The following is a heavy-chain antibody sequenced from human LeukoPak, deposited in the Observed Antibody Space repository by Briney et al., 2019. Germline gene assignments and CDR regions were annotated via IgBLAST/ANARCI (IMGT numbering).Heavy chain of an antibody. J-gene: IGHJ4*02. CDR2: IKEDGSEN. Sequence: GGSLRLSCAASGFTFSYYWMSWVRQAPGKGLEWVANIKEDGSENYSVDSVKGRFTISRDNAKNSLYLQMNSLRAEDTAVYYCAKGDSSGWYWYYFDYWGQGTLVTVSS. CDR1: GFTFSYYW. D-gene: IGHD6-19*01. V-gene: IGHV3-7*01. CDR3: AKGDSSGWYWYYFDY.